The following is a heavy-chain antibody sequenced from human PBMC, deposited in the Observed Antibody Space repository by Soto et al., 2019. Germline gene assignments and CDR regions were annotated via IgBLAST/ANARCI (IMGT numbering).Heavy chain of an antibody. J-gene: IGHJ4*01. V-gene: IGHV3-49*05. CDR1: GFSLGDGA. CDR2: DISKAYGGTT. CDR3: PKDEQVAGL. Sequence: KPGGSLRLSCGASGFSLGDGALCWFRQAAGKRLEWVCSDISKAYGGTTEYAASVKGRGTISTDDPKSKAYLKMDSRNAVHTAEYYCPKDEQVAGLRGHGTLVTVSS. D-gene: IGHD6-19*01.